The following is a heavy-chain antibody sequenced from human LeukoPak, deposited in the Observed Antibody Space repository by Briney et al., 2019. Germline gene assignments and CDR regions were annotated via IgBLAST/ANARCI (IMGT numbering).Heavy chain of an antibody. CDR1: GGSISSGSYY. V-gene: IGHV4-61*02. J-gene: IGHJ3*02. D-gene: IGHD3-22*01. Sequence: SENLSLTCTVSGGSISSGSYYWSWIRQPAGKGLEWIGRIYTSGSTNYNPSLKSRVTISVDTSKNQFSLKLSSVTAADTAVYYCARRPKSSVKAVYAFDIWGQGTMVTVSS. CDR2: IYTSGST. CDR3: ARRPKSSVKAVYAFDI.